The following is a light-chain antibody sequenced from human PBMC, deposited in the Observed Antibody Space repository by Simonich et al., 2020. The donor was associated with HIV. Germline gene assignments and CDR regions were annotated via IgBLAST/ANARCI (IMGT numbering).Light chain of an antibody. J-gene: IGKJ3*01. CDR2: AAS. CDR1: QSISSL. CDR3: QQSYSNPFT. Sequence: DTQMTQSPSSLSASVGDRVTITCRASQSISSLFNSYQQKPGKAPTLLIYAASSLQSGVPSRFSGSGSGTDFTLTISSLQPEDFATYYCQQSYSNPFTFGPGTKVDIK. V-gene: IGKV1-39*01.